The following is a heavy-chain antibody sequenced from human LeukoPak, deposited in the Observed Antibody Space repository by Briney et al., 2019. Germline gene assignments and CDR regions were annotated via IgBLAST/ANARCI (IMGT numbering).Heavy chain of an antibody. V-gene: IGHV1-18*01. CDR3: ARDHGGKVDRYFDV. CDR2: NSGYKGNT. J-gene: IGHJ2*01. Sequence: ASVKVSCKASGYPFGSYGMSWVRQAPGQGLEWMGWNSGYKGNTKYAQTFQGRVTMTTDTSTSTAYMELRSLRSDDTAVYYCARDHGGKVDRYFDVWGRGTLVTVSS. CDR1: GYPFGSYG. D-gene: IGHD4-23*01.